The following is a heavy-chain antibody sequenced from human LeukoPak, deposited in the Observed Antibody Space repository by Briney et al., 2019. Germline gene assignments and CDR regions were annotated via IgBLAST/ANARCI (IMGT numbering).Heavy chain of an antibody. CDR1: GFTFSNAW. D-gene: IGHD6-19*01. CDR3: TTDSIAVAGTQSPYPLFDY. J-gene: IGHJ4*02. Sequence: GGSLRLSCAASGFTFSNAWMSWVRQAPGKGLEWVGRIKSKTDGGTTDYAAPVKGRFTISRDDSKNTLYLQMNSLKTEDTAVYYCTTDSIAVAGTQSPYPLFDYWGQGTLVTVSS. V-gene: IGHV3-15*01. CDR2: IKSKTDGGTT.